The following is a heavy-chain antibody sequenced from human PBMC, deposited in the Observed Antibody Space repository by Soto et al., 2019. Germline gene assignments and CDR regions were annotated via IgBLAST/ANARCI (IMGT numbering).Heavy chain of an antibody. CDR2: IYYSGST. Sequence: SETLSLTCTVSGGSISSYYWSWIRQPPGKGLEWIGYIYYSGSTNYNPSLKSQVTISVDTSKNQFSLKLSSVTAADTAVYYCARDGYPYGSGSYYEILPVSWGQGTLVTVSS. V-gene: IGHV4-59*01. D-gene: IGHD3-10*01. CDR1: GGSISSYY. J-gene: IGHJ4*02. CDR3: ARDGYPYGSGSYYEILPVS.